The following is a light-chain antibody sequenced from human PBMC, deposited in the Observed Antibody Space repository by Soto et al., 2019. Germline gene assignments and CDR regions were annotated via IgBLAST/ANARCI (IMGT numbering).Light chain of an antibody. Sequence: QSALTQPASVSGSPGQSITISCAGTSSDVGGYNYVSWYQQHPGKAPKLIIYEVSNRPSGVSNRFSGSKSGNTASLTISGLQAEDEVDYYCSSYTSSNTLAYVFGTGTKLTVL. CDR2: EVS. J-gene: IGLJ1*01. CDR1: SSDVGGYNY. CDR3: SSYTSSNTLAYV. V-gene: IGLV2-14*01.